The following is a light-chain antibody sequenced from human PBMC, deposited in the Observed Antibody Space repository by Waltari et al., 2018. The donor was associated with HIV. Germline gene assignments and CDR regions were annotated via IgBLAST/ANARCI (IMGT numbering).Light chain of an antibody. J-gene: IGLJ2*01. CDR3: GSWDSSLSAGV. CDR2: QNN. Sequence: QSVLTQPPSVSAAPGQKVTISCSGSSSNIGNNYVSWYQQLPGTAPKLLIYQNNKRPSGSPDRFSGSKSGTSVTLDITGLQTGDEADYYCGSWDSSLSAGVFGGGTKLTVL. CDR1: SSNIGNNY. V-gene: IGLV1-51*02.